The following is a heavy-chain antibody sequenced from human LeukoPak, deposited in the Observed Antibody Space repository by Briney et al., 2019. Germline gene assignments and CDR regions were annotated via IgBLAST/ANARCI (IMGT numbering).Heavy chain of an antibody. CDR2: IKQDGSEK. V-gene: IGHV3-7*01. CDR1: GFTFSSTW. Sequence: GGSLRLSCAASGFTFSSTWMSWVRQAPGKGLEWVANIKQDGSEKYYVDSVKGRFTISRDNAKNSLYLQMNSLRAEDTAVYYCARRYFDYWGQGTLVTVSS. CDR3: ARRYFDY. J-gene: IGHJ4*02.